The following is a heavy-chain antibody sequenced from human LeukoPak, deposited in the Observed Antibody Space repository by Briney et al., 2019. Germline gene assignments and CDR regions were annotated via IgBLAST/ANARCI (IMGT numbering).Heavy chain of an antibody. J-gene: IGHJ5*02. CDR2: IYYGGST. V-gene: IGHV4-59*01. CDR1: GGSISSYY. Sequence: SETLSLTCTVSGGSISSYYWSWIRQPPGKGLEWIGYIYYGGSTNYNPSLKSRVTISVDTSKNQFSLKLSSVTAADTAVYYCAHTRVQLERPAGFDPWGQGTLVTVSS. D-gene: IGHD1-1*01. CDR3: AHTRVQLERPAGFDP.